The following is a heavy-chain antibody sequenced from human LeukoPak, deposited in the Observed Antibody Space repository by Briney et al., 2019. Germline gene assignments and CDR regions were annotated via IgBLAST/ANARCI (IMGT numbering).Heavy chain of an antibody. CDR3: TMGSGSSPGY. D-gene: IGHD3-10*01. J-gene: IGHJ4*02. CDR1: GFTVSGSA. V-gene: IGHV3-73*01. Sequence: GGSLRLSCAGSGFTVSGSAMHWVRQASGKGLEWVGRIRSKANSYATAYAASVKGRFTISRDDSKNTAYLQMNSLKTEDTAVYYCTMGSGSSPGYWGQGTLVTVSS. CDR2: IRSKANSYAT.